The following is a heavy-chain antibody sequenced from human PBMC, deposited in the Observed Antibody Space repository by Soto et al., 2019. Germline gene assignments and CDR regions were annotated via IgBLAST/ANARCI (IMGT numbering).Heavy chain of an antibody. D-gene: IGHD3-10*01. V-gene: IGHV4-61*01. CDR2: IHYSGST. CDR3: ASYTSGRSGPALGV. CDR1: GVSVSNHNYY. Sequence: SETLSLTCTVSGVSVSNHNYYWTWIRQPPGKGPEWVGYIHYSGSTNHNPSLKSRVTMSVDTAKNQFSLELTSVTAADTAVYYCASYTSGRSGPALGVWGQGTTVTVSS. J-gene: IGHJ6*02.